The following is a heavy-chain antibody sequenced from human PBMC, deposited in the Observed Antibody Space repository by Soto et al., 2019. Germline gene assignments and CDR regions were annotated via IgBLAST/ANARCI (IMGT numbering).Heavy chain of an antibody. V-gene: IGHV1-24*01. Sequence: ASVKVSCKVSGYTLTVLSMHWVRQAPGKGLEWMGGFDPEDGETIYAQKFQGRVTMTEDTSTDTAYMELSSLRSEDTAVYYCATAATRAPRFDYWGQGTLVTVSS. J-gene: IGHJ4*02. CDR1: GYTLTVLS. CDR2: FDPEDGET. D-gene: IGHD1-26*01. CDR3: ATAATRAPRFDY.